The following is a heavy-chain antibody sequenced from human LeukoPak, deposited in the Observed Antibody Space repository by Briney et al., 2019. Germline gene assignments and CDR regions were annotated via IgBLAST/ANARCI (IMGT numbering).Heavy chain of an antibody. J-gene: IGHJ3*02. CDR3: AKDLGFSTVTTFRI. V-gene: IGHV3-23*01. CDR2: ISGSGGST. CDR1: GFTFSSYA. D-gene: IGHD4-17*01. Sequence: GGSLRLFCAASGFTFSSYAMSWVRQAPGKGLEWVSAISGSGGSTYYADSVKRRFTISGDNSKNTLYLQMNSLRAEDTTVYYCAKDLGFSTVTTFRIWGQGTMVTVSS.